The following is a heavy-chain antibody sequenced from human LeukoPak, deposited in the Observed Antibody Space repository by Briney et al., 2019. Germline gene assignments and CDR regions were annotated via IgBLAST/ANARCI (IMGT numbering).Heavy chain of an antibody. CDR1: GFTFSSYS. CDR2: ISNTGGT. D-gene: IGHD3-3*01. J-gene: IGHJ4*02. V-gene: IGHV4-4*09. CDR3: ARHRMFGVEYYFDH. Sequence: GSLRLSCAASGFTFSSYSMNWVRQTPGKGLEWIGYISNTGGTNYNPSLKSRLTISVDTTKNLVSLRLISVTTADTGVFYCARHRMFGVEYYFDHWGQGSPVTVSS.